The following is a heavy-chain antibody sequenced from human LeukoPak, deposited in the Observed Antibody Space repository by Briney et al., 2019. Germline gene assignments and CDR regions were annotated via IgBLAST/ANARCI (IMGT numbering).Heavy chain of an antibody. CDR1: GGSISSYY. J-gene: IGHJ4*02. CDR3: ARHSSRLYSSSWPVFDY. CDR2: IYYSGST. Sequence: PSETLSLTCTVSGGSISSYYWSWIRQPPGKGLEWIGYIYYSGSTNYNPSLKSRVTISVDTSKNQFSLKLSSVTAADTAVYYCARHSSRLYSSSWPVFDYWGQGTLVTVSS. D-gene: IGHD6-6*01. V-gene: IGHV4-59*08.